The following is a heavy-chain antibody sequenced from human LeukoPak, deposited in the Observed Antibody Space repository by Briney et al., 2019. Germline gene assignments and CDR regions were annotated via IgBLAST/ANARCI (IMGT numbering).Heavy chain of an antibody. V-gene: IGHV3-23*01. J-gene: IGHJ4*02. CDR2: ISGSGGST. Sequence: PGGSLRLSCAASGFTFSSYAMSWVRQAPGKGLEWVSAISGSGGSTYYADSVKGRFTISRDNARNSVYLQMNNLRVEDTAMYYCVRDGDFDFWGQGIQVTVSS. D-gene: IGHD3-16*01. CDR1: GFTFSSYA. CDR3: VRDGDFDF.